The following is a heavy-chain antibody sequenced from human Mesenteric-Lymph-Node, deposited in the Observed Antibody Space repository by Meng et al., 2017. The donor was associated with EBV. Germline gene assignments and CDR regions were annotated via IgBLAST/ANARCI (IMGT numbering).Heavy chain of an antibody. CDR1: GFSFPSYG. J-gene: IGHJ6*02. CDR3: AREVTIFGRTYYYYGMDV. CDR2: ISGYNANT. V-gene: IGHV1-18*01. Sequence: QVRLVQSGADVKKPGSSVKVSCTASGFSFPSYGITWVRQAPGQGLEWMGWISGYNANTIYAQKVQGRVTMTTDTSTSTAYIELRSLRSDDTAVYYCAREVTIFGRTYYYYGMDVWGQGTTVTVSS. D-gene: IGHD3-3*01.